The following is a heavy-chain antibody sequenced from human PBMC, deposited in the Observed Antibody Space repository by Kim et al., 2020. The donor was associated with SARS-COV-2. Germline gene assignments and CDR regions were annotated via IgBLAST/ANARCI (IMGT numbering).Heavy chain of an antibody. CDR3: ARGPELRVVPAAMMKYYYYGMDV. Sequence: GESLKISCKGSGYSFTSYWISWVRQMPGKGLEWMGRIDPSDSYTNYSPSFQGHVTISADKSISTAYLQWSSLKASDTAMYYCARGPELRVVPAAMMKYYYYGMDVWGQGTTVTVSS. J-gene: IGHJ6*02. V-gene: IGHV5-10-1*01. D-gene: IGHD2-2*01. CDR1: GYSFTSYW. CDR2: IDPSDSYT.